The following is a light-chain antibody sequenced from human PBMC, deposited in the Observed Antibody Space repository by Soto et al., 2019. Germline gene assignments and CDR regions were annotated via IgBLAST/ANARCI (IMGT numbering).Light chain of an antibody. Sequence: QSVLTQPRSVSGSPGQSVTISCTGTSSDVGGYDFVSWFQHHPGKPPKLIMYDVSKRPSGAPDRFSGSKSGNTASLTISGLQAEDEADYYCCSYAGSYTFVFGTGTKAPS. CDR2: DVS. CDR3: CSYAGSYTFV. CDR1: SSDVGGYDF. J-gene: IGLJ1*01. V-gene: IGLV2-11*01.